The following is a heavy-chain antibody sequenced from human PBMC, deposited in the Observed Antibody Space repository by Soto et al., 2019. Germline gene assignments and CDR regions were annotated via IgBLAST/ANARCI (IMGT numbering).Heavy chain of an antibody. CDR3: AREPRYCRGGSCSITGDAYDI. CDR1: GFIVSDTY. V-gene: IGHV3-66*01. J-gene: IGHJ3*02. D-gene: IGHD2-15*01. CDR2: ISNRGDT. Sequence: EVQLVESGGGLVQPGGSLRLSCTASGFIVSDTYVNWVRQAPGKGLEWVSVISNRGDTHYADSVRGRFSLSRDISDNTLHLQMNHLRVEDTAVYYCAREPRYCRGGSCSITGDAYDIWGQGTMVTVCS.